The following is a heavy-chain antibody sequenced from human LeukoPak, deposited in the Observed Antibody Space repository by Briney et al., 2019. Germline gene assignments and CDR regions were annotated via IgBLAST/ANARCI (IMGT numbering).Heavy chain of an antibody. CDR3: ATRSGGHYYYYYMDV. Sequence: PSETLSLTCTVSGGSISGSSYYWGWIRQAPGKGLEWVSAISGSGGSTYYADSVKGRFTISRDNSKNTLYLQMNSLRAEDTAVYYCATRSGGHYYYYYMDVWGKGTTVTISS. V-gene: IGHV3-23*01. J-gene: IGHJ6*03. CDR1: GGSISGSSYY. D-gene: IGHD3-16*01. CDR2: ISGSGGST.